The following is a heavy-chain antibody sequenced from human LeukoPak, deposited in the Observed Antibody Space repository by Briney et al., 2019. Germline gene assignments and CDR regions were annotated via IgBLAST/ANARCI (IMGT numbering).Heavy chain of an antibody. J-gene: IGHJ4*02. CDR2: ISYDGSNK. CDR1: GFTFSSYA. Sequence: GRSLRLSCAASGFTFSSYAMHWVRQAPGKGLEWVAVISYDGSNKYYADSVKGRFTISRDNSKNTLYLQMNSLRAEDTAVYYCARTTEVLLWFGELEYRGQGTLVTVSS. D-gene: IGHD3-10*01. V-gene: IGHV3-30*04. CDR3: ARTTEVLLWFGELEY.